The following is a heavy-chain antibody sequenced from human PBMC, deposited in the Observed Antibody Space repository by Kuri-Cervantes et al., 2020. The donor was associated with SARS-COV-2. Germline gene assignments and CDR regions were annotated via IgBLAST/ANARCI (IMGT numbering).Heavy chain of an antibody. D-gene: IGHD6-13*01. J-gene: IGHJ6*02. V-gene: IGHV4-34*01. CDR2: INHSGST. CDR3: ARDRAAAGHYYYYGMDV. CDR1: GGSFSGYY. Sequence: SETLSLTCAVYGGSFSGYYWSWIRQPPGKGLEWIGEINHSGSTNYNPSLKSRVTVSVDTSKNQFSLKLSSVTAADTAVYYCARDRAAAGHYYYYGMDVWGQGTTVTVSS.